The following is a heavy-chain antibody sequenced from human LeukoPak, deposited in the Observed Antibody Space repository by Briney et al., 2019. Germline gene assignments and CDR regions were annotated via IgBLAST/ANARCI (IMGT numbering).Heavy chain of an antibody. Sequence: GGSLRLSCAASGFTFSSYWMNWARQAPGKGLEWVASINHNGNVNYYVDSVKGRFTVSRDNAKNSLYLQMNSLRAEDTAVYYCARASGVVAGGDYWSQGTLVTVSS. D-gene: IGHD2-15*01. V-gene: IGHV3-7*01. CDR2: INHNGNVN. J-gene: IGHJ4*02. CDR3: ARASGVVAGGDY. CDR1: GFTFSSYW.